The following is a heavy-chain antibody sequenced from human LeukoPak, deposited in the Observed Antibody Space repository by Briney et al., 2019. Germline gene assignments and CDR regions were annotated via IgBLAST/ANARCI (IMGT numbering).Heavy chain of an antibody. CDR1: GYTFTSYY. J-gene: IGHJ4*02. D-gene: IGHD5-12*01. V-gene: IGHV1-46*01. CDR3: ARDYGSGYSGYDFDY. CDR2: INPSGGST. Sequence: GASVKVSCKASGYTFTSYYMHWVRQAPGQGLEWMGIINPSGGSTSYAQKFQGRVTMTRDTSTSTVYMELSSLRSEDTAVYYCARDYGSGYSGYDFDYWGQGTLVTVSS.